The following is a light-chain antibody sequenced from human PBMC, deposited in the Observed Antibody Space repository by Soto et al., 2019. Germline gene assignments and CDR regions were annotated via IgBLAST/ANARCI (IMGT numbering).Light chain of an antibody. Sequence: EIVLTQSPGTLSLSPGERATLSCRASQSFSSSYLAWYQQKPGQAPRLLMYGASNRATGIPDRFSGSGSVTDFTLTISRLEPEDFAVYYCQQYTNSPPYTFGQGTKLEIK. CDR1: QSFSSSY. CDR2: GAS. V-gene: IGKV3-20*01. J-gene: IGKJ2*01. CDR3: QQYTNSPPYT.